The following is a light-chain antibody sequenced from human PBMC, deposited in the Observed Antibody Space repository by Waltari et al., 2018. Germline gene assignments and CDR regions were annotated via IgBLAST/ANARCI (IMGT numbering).Light chain of an antibody. J-gene: IGKJ3*01. CDR2: DAS. Sequence: EIVLTQSPATLSLSPGERASLSCWASQSIRSYLAWYQQKPCQAPSLLFYDASTSATGIPARFSGSGSGTDFTLIISSLEPEDFAVYYCQHRGHWPPEATFGPGTKVDIK. CDR1: QSIRSY. CDR3: QHRGHWPPEAT. V-gene: IGKV3-11*01.